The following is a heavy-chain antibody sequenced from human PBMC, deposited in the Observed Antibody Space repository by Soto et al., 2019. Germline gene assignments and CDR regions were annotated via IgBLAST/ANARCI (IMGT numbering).Heavy chain of an antibody. Sequence: GGSLRLSSAASGFTFSSYSMNWVRQAPGKGLEWVSSISSSSSYIYYADSVKGRFTISRDNAKNSLYLQMNSLRAEDTAVYYCARDNPICTNGVCYTGAFDIWGQGTMVTVSS. CDR1: GFTFSSYS. D-gene: IGHD2-8*01. V-gene: IGHV3-21*01. J-gene: IGHJ3*02. CDR2: ISSSSSYI. CDR3: ARDNPICTNGVCYTGAFDI.